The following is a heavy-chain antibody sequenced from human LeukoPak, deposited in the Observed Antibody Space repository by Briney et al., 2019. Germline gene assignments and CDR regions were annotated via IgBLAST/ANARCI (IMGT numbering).Heavy chain of an antibody. V-gene: IGHV4-4*02. J-gene: IGHJ6*02. D-gene: IGHD5-12*01. Sequence: ASGTLSLTCAVSGGSISSSNWWSWVRQPPGKGLEWIGEIYHSGSTNYNPSLKSRVTISVDKSKNQFSLKLSSVTAADTAVYYCARDGGVATILYYYYGMDVWGQGTTVTVSS. CDR2: IYHSGST. CDR1: GGSISSSNW. CDR3: ARDGGVATILYYYYGMDV.